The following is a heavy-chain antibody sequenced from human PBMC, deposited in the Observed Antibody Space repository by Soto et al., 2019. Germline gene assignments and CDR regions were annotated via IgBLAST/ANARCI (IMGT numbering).Heavy chain of an antibody. D-gene: IGHD4-4*01. CDR3: ARDSGSYSNYYSVYYYYYYMDV. Sequence: GGSLRLSCAASGFTFSSYGMHWVRQAPGKGLEWVAVIWYDGSNKYYADSVKGRFTISRDNSKNTLYLQMNSLRAEDTAVYYCARDSGSYSNYYSVYYYYYYMDVWGKGTTVTVSS. J-gene: IGHJ6*03. V-gene: IGHV3-33*01. CDR1: GFTFSSYG. CDR2: IWYDGSNK.